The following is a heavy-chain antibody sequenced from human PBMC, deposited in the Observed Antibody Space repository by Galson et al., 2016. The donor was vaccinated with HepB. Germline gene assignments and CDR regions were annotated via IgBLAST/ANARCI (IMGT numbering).Heavy chain of an antibody. J-gene: IGHJ3*02. CDR2: IYPGDSNT. V-gene: IGHV5-51*03. CDR1: GYSFTDYW. CDR3: ARRYSYGSVPNAFDI. D-gene: IGHD5-18*01. Sequence: QSGAEVKKPGESLKISCKGSGYSFTDYWIGWVRQMPGKGLEWMGIIYPGDSNTRYSPSFQGQFTISADKSITTAYLQWSGLKASDTAMYYCARRYSYGSVPNAFDIWGQGTRVTFSS.